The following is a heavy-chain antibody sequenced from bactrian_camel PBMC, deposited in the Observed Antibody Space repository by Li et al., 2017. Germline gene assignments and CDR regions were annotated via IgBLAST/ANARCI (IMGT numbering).Heavy chain of an antibody. D-gene: IGHD6*01. V-gene: IGHV3S26*01. CDR2: TISDGRT. CDR3: AAGSPYGGDWNKDDSYTY. CDR1: GFTFSNNW. J-gene: IGHJ4*01. Sequence: VQLVESGGGLVQPGGSLRLSCAASGFTFSNNWMYWVRQAPGKEREWVARTISDGRTVVADSLKGRFTISQDNANNMVYLQMNSLKPVDTAIYYCAAGSPYGGDWNKDDSYTYWGRGTQVTVS.